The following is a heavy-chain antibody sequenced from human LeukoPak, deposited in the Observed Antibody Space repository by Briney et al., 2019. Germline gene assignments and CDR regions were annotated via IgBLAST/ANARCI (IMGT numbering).Heavy chain of an antibody. Sequence: SSETLSLTCTVSGGSISSSSYYWGWIRQPPGKGLEWIGSIYYSGSTYYNPSLKSRVTISVDTSKNQFSLKLSSVTAADTAVYYCARGINAGSSWRDYYYYYMDVWGKGTTVTVSS. V-gene: IGHV4-39*07. D-gene: IGHD6-13*01. CDR2: IYYSGST. CDR1: GGSISSSSYY. CDR3: ARGINAGSSWRDYYYYYMDV. J-gene: IGHJ6*03.